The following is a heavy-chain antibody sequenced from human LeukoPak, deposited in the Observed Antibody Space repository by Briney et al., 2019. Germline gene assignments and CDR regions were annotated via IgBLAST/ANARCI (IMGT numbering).Heavy chain of an antibody. J-gene: IGHJ3*02. CDR3: ARDSDRIMITPYVFDI. Sequence: GGSLRLSCAASGFTFDDYAMHWVRQAPGKGLEWVSGISWNSGSIGYADSVKGRFTISRDNAKNSLYLQMNSLRAEDTAVYFCARDSDRIMITPYVFDIWGQGTLVTVSS. D-gene: IGHD3-16*01. CDR1: GFTFDDYA. V-gene: IGHV3-9*01. CDR2: ISWNSGSI.